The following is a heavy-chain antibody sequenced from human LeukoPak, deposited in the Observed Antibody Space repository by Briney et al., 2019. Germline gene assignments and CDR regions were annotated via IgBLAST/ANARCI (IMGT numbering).Heavy chain of an antibody. D-gene: IGHD2-15*01. CDR3: ARAGCSGGSCYARYFDL. J-gene: IGHJ2*01. Sequence: GASVKVSCKASGYTFTGYYMHWVRQAPGQGLEWMGWINPNSGGTNYAQKFQGWVTMTRDTSISTAYMELSRLRSDDTAVYNCARAGCSGGSCYARYFDLWGRGTTVTVSS. CDR2: INPNSGGT. V-gene: IGHV1-2*04. CDR1: GYTFTGYY.